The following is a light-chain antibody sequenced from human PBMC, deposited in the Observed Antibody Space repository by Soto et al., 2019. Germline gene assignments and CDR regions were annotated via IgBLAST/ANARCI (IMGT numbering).Light chain of an antibody. J-gene: IGKJ4*01. V-gene: IGKV3-11*01. CDR1: QSVSSY. CDR2: DAS. Sequence: EIVLTQSPATLSLSPGERATLSCRASQSVSSYLAWYQQKPGQAPRLLIYDASTRATGIPPRFIGSGSGTDFTLTISSLEPEDFAVYYCQQGSNWPPLTFGGGTKVEIK. CDR3: QQGSNWPPLT.